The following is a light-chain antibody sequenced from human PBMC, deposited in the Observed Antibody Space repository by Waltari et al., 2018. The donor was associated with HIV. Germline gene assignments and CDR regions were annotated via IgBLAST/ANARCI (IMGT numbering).Light chain of an antibody. CDR2: EVT. Sequence: QSALTQPASVSGSPGQSITISCTGTSSAVGTYDLVSWYQQHPGKAPKLMIYEVTKWSSGVSNRFSGSKSGNTASLTSSGLQAEDEADYYCCSYAGTNGLVFGGGTKLTVL. CDR1: SSAVGTYDL. V-gene: IGLV2-23*02. J-gene: IGLJ3*02. CDR3: CSYAGTNGLV.